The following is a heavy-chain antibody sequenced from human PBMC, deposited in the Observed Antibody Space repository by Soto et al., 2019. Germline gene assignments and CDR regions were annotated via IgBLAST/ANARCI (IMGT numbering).Heavy chain of an antibody. CDR1: GYNLDDYR. CDR2: IYPGDSET. V-gene: IGHV5-51*01. D-gene: IGHD2-21*01. Sequence: VESLKISCDFSGYNLDDYRIAWVRQMPWKGPECLGIIYPGDSETRYSPSFQGQVTMSADMSINTAYLQWSSLKASDTAIYYCARRPTSRDFDYWGQGTLVTVSS. J-gene: IGHJ4*02. CDR3: ARRPTSRDFDY.